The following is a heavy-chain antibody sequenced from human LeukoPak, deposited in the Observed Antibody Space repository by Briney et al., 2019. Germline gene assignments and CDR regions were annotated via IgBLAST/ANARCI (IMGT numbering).Heavy chain of an antibody. Sequence: GGSLRLSCAASGFTFRIFGLNWVRQAPGKGPEWVSYIDARSGITYYADSVQGRFTISRDDARESVFLQMDGLGVGDTAVYYCARTYDFGRGPPGDAFDNWGPGTWVIVSS. D-gene: IGHD3-3*01. CDR3: ARTYDFGRGPPGDAFDN. CDR1: GFTFRIFG. J-gene: IGHJ3*02. CDR2: IDARSGIT. V-gene: IGHV3-48*04.